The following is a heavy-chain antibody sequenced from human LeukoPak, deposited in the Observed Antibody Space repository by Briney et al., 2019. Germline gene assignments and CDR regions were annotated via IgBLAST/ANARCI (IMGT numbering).Heavy chain of an antibody. D-gene: IGHD5-18*01. CDR1: VDTFSVYA. V-gene: IGHV1-69*04. Sequence: SVKVSCKASVDTFSVYATSWGRPTPQEGLEGMGSIIQILCIANHAQKFEGRVTITADKSTSTVYTELSSVRSGDTAVYYCAGDTAMGQVDYWGQGTLVTVSS. J-gene: IGHJ4*02. CDR2: IIQILCIA. CDR3: AGDTAMGQVDY.